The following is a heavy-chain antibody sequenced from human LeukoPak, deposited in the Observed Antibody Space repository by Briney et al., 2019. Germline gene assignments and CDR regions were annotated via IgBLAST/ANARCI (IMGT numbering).Heavy chain of an antibody. CDR3: ARSYDSSGYTFDY. Sequence: GASVKVSCKASGYTFTGYYMHWVRQAPGQGLEWMGWINPDNGGTNYAQKFQGRVTMTRDTSISTAYMELSRLRSDDTAVYYCARSYDSSGYTFDYWGQGTLVTVSS. V-gene: IGHV1-2*02. CDR2: INPDNGGT. D-gene: IGHD3-22*01. CDR1: GYTFTGYY. J-gene: IGHJ4*02.